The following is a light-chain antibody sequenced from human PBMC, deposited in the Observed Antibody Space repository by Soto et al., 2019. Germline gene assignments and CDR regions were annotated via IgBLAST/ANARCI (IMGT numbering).Light chain of an antibody. CDR2: DVS. Sequence: QSALTQPASVSGSPGQSITISCTGTSSEVGGYKYVSWYQQHPGEAPKLMIYDVSNRPSGVSNRFSGSKSVNTASLTISGLQAEDEADYYCSSYTSSSTRVFGTGTKVTVL. V-gene: IGLV2-14*01. CDR3: SSYTSSSTRV. CDR1: SSEVGGYKY. J-gene: IGLJ1*01.